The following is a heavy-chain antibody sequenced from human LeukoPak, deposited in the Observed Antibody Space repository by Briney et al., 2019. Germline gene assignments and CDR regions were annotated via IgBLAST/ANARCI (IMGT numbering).Heavy chain of an antibody. J-gene: IGHJ4*02. V-gene: IGHV3-30-3*02. CDR1: GFTFSSYA. CDR3: ANEIRPNDY. D-gene: IGHD4-17*01. Sequence: GGSLRLSCAASGFTFSSYAMHWVRQAPGKGLEWVAVISYDGSNKYYADSVKGRFTISRDNSKNTVYLQMNSLRAEDTAVYYCANEIRPNDYWGQGTLVTVSS. CDR2: ISYDGSNK.